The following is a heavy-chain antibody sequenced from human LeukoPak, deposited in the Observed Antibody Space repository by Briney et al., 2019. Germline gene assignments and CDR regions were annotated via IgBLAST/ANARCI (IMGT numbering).Heavy chain of an antibody. J-gene: IGHJ4*02. CDR2: IWSDGITK. Sequence: PGGSLRLSCAASRFTFSNYGMHWVRQAPGKGLEWVTVIWSDGITKYYADSVKGRFTISRDNSKNVLYLQMNSLRAEDTAVYYCARQFYLRRNWNYAFDSWGQGTLVTVSS. CDR3: ARQFYLRRNWNYAFDS. D-gene: IGHD1-7*01. V-gene: IGHV3-33*01. CDR1: RFTFSNYG.